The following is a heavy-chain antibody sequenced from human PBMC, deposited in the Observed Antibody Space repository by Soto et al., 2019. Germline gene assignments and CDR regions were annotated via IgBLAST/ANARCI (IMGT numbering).Heavy chain of an antibody. CDR3: ARDMGPGDIVVVGAAHTYYYCYRMDV. D-gene: IGHD2-15*01. V-gene: IGHV3-30-3*01. CDR2: ISYDGSNK. J-gene: IGHJ6*02. Sequence: QVQLVESGGGVVQPGRSLRLSCAASGFTFSSYAMHWVRQAPGKGLEWVAVISYDGSNKYYADSAKGRFTISSVNSKNTLYLQMNRLRAEDNSVYYCARDMGPGDIVVVGAAHTYYYCYRMDVWGQGPTVTVSS. CDR1: GFTFSSYA.